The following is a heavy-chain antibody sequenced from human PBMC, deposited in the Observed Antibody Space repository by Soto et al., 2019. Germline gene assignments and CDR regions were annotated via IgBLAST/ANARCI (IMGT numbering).Heavy chain of an antibody. V-gene: IGHV3-33*01. CDR2: IWYDGSNQ. J-gene: IGHJ4*02. D-gene: IGHD3-16*01. Sequence: QVHLVESGGGVVQPGRSLRLSCAASRFTFNNYGMHWVRQAPGKGLEWVAVIWYDGSNQYYADSVKGRFTISRDNSKNTLYLQMNSLRVEDTAVYYCVRDGFGFDYWDQGTLVTVSA. CDR3: VRDGFGFDY. CDR1: RFTFNNYG.